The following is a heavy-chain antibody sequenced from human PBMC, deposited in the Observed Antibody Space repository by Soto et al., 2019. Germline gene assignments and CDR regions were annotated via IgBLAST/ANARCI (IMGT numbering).Heavy chain of an antibody. Sequence: GGSLRLSCAASGFTFSDYYMSWIRQAPGKGLEWVSAISGSGGSTYYADSVKGRFTISRDNSKNTLYLQMNSLRAEDTAVYYCAKDRTYGSGPLTLGSYCGGVVDYWGQGTLVTVS. J-gene: IGHJ4*02. V-gene: IGHV3-23*01. CDR3: AKDRTYGSGPLTLGSYCGGVVDY. CDR2: ISGSGGST. D-gene: IGHD2-21*01. CDR1: GFTFSDYY.